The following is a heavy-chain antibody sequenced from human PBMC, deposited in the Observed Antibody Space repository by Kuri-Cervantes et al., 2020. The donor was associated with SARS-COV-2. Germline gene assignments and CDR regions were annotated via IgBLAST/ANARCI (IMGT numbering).Heavy chain of an antibody. CDR1: GGSISSYY. Sequence: SETLSLTCTVSGGSISSYYWSWIRQPPGKGLEWIGYLYYSGSTNYNPSLKSRVTISVDTSKNQFSLKLSSVTAADTAVYYCARRGYSGYDRAYFDYWGQGTLVTVSS. CDR3: ARRGYSGYDRAYFDY. J-gene: IGHJ4*02. V-gene: IGHV4-59*08. D-gene: IGHD5-12*01. CDR2: LYYSGST.